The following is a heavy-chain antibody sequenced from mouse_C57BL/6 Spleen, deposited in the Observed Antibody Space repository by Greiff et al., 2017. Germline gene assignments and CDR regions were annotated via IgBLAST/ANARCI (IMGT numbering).Heavy chain of an antibody. CDR2: IYPGSGST. J-gene: IGHJ4*01. Sequence: QVQLQQSGAELVKPGASVKMSCKASGYTFTSYWITWVKQRPGQGLEWIGDIYPGSGSTNYNEKFKSKATLTVDTSSSTAYMQLSSLTSEDSAVYSCARGEGSSYDYYSMDYWGQGTSVTVSS. D-gene: IGHD1-1*01. V-gene: IGHV1-55*01. CDR1: GYTFTSYW. CDR3: ARGEGSSYDYYSMDY.